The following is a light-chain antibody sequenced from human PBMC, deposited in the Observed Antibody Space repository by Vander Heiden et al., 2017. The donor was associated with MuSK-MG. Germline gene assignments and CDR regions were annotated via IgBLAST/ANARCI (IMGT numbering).Light chain of an antibody. CDR1: RRDDGSYNL. Sequence: QSALTPPASVSGSPGQAKTITCTGNRRDDGSYNLVSWYQQHPGKAPKLMIYEVSKRPSGVSNRFSGSKSGNTASLTISGLQAEDEADYYCCSYAGSSTFYVFGTGTKVTVL. CDR2: EVS. CDR3: CSYAGSSTFYV. V-gene: IGLV2-23*02. J-gene: IGLJ1*01.